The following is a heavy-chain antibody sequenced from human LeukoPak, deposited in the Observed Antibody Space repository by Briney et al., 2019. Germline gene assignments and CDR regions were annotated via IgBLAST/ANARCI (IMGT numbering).Heavy chain of an antibody. V-gene: IGHV1-69*05. CDR1: GGTFSSYA. Sequence: SVKVSCKASGGTFSSYAISWVRQAPGQGLEWMGGIIPIFGTANYAQKFQGRVTMTTDTSTSTVYMELSSLRSEDTAVYYCARDMPHNCFDPWGQGTLVTVSP. CDR3: ARDMPHNCFDP. J-gene: IGHJ5*02. D-gene: IGHD2-2*01. CDR2: IIPIFGTA.